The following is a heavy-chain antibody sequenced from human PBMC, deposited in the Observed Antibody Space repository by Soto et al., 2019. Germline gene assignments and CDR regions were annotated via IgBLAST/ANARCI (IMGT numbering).Heavy chain of an antibody. CDR3: EIDFGSGELAVV. CDR2: IIPLFGTA. Sequence: QVQLVQSGTEVKKPGSSAKVSCKASGGTFSNYVISWVRQAPGQGLEWMGGIIPLFGTADYAKKFQGRIASTADESTTTVYLDLSSPRFEDTAVYFCEIDFGSGELAVVCGQGTTVIVSS. CDR1: GGTFSNYV. J-gene: IGHJ6*02. D-gene: IGHD3-10*01. V-gene: IGHV1-69*01.